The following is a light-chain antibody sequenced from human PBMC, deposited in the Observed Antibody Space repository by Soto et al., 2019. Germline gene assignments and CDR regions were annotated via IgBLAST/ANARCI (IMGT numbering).Light chain of an antibody. Sequence: QPVLTQSPSASASLGASVKLTCTLSSGHSSYAIAGHQQQPEKGPRYLMKLNSDGSHSKGDGIPDRFSGSSSGAERYLTISSLQSEDEADYYSQTWGTGANWVFGGGTKLTVL. CDR3: QTWGTGANWV. J-gene: IGLJ3*02. CDR2: LNSDGSH. V-gene: IGLV4-69*01. CDR1: SGHSSYA.